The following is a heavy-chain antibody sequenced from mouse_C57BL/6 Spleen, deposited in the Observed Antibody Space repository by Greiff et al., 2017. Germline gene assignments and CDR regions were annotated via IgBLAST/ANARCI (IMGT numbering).Heavy chain of an antibody. CDR1: GYTFTDYN. D-gene: IGHD1-1*01. V-gene: IGHV1-22*01. CDR2: INPNNGGT. CDR3: ARPDYYGSSLYYYAMDY. J-gene: IGHJ4*01. Sequence: EVKLMESGPELVKPGASVKMSCKASGYTFTDYNMHWVKQSHGKSLEWIGYINPNNGGTSYNQKFKGKATLTVNKSSSTAYMELRSLTSEDSAVYYCARPDYYGSSLYYYAMDYWGQGTSVTVSS.